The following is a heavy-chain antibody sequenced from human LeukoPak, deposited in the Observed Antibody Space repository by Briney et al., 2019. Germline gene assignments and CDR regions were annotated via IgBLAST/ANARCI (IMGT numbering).Heavy chain of an antibody. V-gene: IGHV3-30*04. Sequence: PGGSLRLSCAASGFTVSSYAMHWVRKAPGKGLEWVAVISYDGSNKYYADSVKGRFTISRDNSKNTLYLQMNSLRAEDTAVYYCVRESLWFGNPIDYWGQGTLVTVSS. D-gene: IGHD3-10*01. CDR1: GFTVSSYA. CDR2: ISYDGSNK. J-gene: IGHJ4*02. CDR3: VRESLWFGNPIDY.